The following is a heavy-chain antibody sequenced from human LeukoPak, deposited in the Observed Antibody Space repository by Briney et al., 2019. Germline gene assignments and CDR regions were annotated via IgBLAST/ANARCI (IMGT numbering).Heavy chain of an antibody. Sequence: GGSLRLSCAASGFTFSSYWMTWVRQAPGKGLVWVANINQDGSEKYYVDSVKSRFTISRDNARNSLYLQMNSLRAGDTAVYYCARGTMIGYYFDYWGQGTLVTVSS. CDR3: ARGTMIGYYFDY. V-gene: IGHV3-7*01. D-gene: IGHD3-22*01. CDR2: INQDGSEK. J-gene: IGHJ4*02. CDR1: GFTFSSYW.